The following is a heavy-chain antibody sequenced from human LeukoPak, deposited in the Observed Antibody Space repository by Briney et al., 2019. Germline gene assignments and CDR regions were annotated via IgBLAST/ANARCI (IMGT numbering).Heavy chain of an antibody. V-gene: IGHV4-59*01. J-gene: IGHJ3*02. CDR3: GKYYDAFDI. CDR2: IYYSGST. CDR1: GGSISSYY. D-gene: IGHD2/OR15-2a*01. Sequence: PSETLSLTCTVSGGSISSYYWSWIRQPPGKGLEWIGYIYYSGSTNYNPSLKSRVTISVDTSKNQFSLKLSSVTAADTAVYYCGKYYDAFDIWGQGTMVTVSS.